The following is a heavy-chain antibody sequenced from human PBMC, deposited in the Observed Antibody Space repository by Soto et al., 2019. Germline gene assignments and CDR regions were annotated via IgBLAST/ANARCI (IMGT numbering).Heavy chain of an antibody. CDR3: ARTYYYGSGSHSSWEGAFDI. CDR1: GYSFTSYW. V-gene: IGHV5-10-1*01. J-gene: IGHJ3*02. Sequence: PGESLKISCKGSGYSFTSYWISWVRQMPGKGLEWMGRIDPSDSYTNYSPSFQGHVTISADKSISTAYLQWSSLKASDTAMYYCARTYYYGSGSHSSWEGAFDIWGQGTMVTVSS. D-gene: IGHD3-10*01. CDR2: IDPSDSYT.